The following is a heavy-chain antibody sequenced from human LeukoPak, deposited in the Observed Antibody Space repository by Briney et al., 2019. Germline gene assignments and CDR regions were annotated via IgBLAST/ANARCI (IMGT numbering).Heavy chain of an antibody. CDR2: IYHSGST. Sequence: SETLSLTCTVSGGSISSYSWSWIRQPPGKGLEWIGYIYHSGSTYYNPSLKSRVTISVDRSKSQFSLKLSSVTAADTAVYYCARSCGGDCDYYYYGMDVWGQGTTVTVSS. J-gene: IGHJ6*02. CDR3: ARSCGGDCDYYYYGMDV. V-gene: IGHV4-30-2*01. CDR1: GGSISSYS. D-gene: IGHD2-21*02.